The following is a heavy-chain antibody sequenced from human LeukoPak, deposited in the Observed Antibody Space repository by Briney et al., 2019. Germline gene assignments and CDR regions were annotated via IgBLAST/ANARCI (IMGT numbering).Heavy chain of an antibody. J-gene: IGHJ6*03. CDR1: GGSISSGDYY. CDR2: IYYSGST. D-gene: IGHD3-9*01. CDR3: ARAHFGVVYDILTGYHYYYYTDV. Sequence: PSQTLPLTCTVSGGSISSGDYYWSWIRQPPGKGLEWIGYIYYSGSTYYNPSLKSRVTISVDTSKNQFSLKLSSVTAADTAVYYCARAHFGVVYDILTGYHYYYYTDVWGKGTTVTVSS. V-gene: IGHV4-30-4*08.